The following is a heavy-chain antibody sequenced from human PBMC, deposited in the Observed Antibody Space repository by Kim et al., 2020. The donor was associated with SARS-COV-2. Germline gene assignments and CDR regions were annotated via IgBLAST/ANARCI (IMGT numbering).Heavy chain of an antibody. CDR3: ARVGEAVTGTGEFDY. Sequence: GGSLRLSCAVSGFTFSNYAMHWVRQAPGKGLEWVAVISSNGNNKYYADSVKGRFTISRDNSKNTLYLQMNSLRAEDRAVYYCARVGEAVTGTGEFDYWGQGTLVTVSS. V-gene: IGHV3-30-3*01. CDR2: ISSNGNNK. J-gene: IGHJ4*02. CDR1: GFTFSNYA. D-gene: IGHD6-19*01.